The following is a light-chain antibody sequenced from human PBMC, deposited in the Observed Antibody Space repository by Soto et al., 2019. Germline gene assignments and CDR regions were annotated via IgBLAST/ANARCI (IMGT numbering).Light chain of an antibody. CDR3: QQHNSYPLT. CDR2: NSS. Sequence: EIQLTQSPSTLSASAGDRVTITCRASQTIRSWLAWYQQKPVKAPKLLNYNSSSCSTGIPAWFNGSGSGTEFTLIISSLQPDDVATYYYQQHNSYPLTFGQGTKVDIK. V-gene: IGKV1-5*01. J-gene: IGKJ4*01. CDR1: QTIRSW.